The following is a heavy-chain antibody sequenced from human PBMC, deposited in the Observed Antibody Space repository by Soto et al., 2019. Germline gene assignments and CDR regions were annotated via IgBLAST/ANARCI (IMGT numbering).Heavy chain of an antibody. CDR3: ARSMQWLIQSLDH. V-gene: IGHV4-39*01. D-gene: IGHD6-19*01. CDR2: MYFSGST. CDR1: GASISRSTHY. J-gene: IGHJ4*02. Sequence: SETLSLTCTVSGASISRSTHYWGWIRQPPGKGLEWIGSMYFSGSTYYNPSLKSRVTISVDTSNNQVSLKLSSVTAADTSVYYCARSMQWLIQSLDHWGQGTLVTVSS.